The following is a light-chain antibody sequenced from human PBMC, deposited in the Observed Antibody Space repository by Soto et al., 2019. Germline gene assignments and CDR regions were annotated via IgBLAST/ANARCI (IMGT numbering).Light chain of an antibody. V-gene: IGKV3-11*01. Sequence: EIVLTQSPATLALSPGERATLSCRASQSVGNYLAWYQQKPGQAPRLLIFGASNRATGIPARFSGSGSGTDFTLTITSLEPEDFAVYFCHQRYNWPRVTFGQGTRREIK. J-gene: IGKJ5*01. CDR3: HQRYNWPRVT. CDR1: QSVGNY. CDR2: GAS.